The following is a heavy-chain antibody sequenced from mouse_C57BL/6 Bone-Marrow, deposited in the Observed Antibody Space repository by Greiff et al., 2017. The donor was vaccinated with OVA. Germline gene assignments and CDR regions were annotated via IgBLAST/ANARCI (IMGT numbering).Heavy chain of an antibody. J-gene: IGHJ4*01. Sequence: EVKVVESGGGLVKPGGSLKLSCAASGFTFSDYGMHWVRQAPEKGLEWVAYISSGSSTIYYADTVKGRFTISRENAKNTLYLERSSLRSEDTAMYYYARIITTVVTGSYYAMDYWGQGTSVTVSS. CDR3: ARIITTVVTGSYYAMDY. CDR1: GFTFSDYG. V-gene: IGHV5-17*03. CDR2: ISSGSSTI. D-gene: IGHD1-1*01.